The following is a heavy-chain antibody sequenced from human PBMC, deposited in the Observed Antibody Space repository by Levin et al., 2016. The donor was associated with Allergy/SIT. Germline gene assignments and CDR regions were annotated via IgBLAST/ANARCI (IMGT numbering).Heavy chain of an antibody. CDR3: ARDYYDFWSGYSYPSGYGMDV. J-gene: IGHJ6*02. CDR2: ISSSSSYI. D-gene: IGHD3-3*01. CDR1: GFTFSSYS. Sequence: GESLKISCAASGFTFSSYSMNWVRQAPGKGLEWVSSISSSSSYIYYADSVKGRFTISRDNAKNSLYLQMNSLRAEDTAVYYCARDYYDFWSGYSYPSGYGMDVWGQGTTVTVSS. V-gene: IGHV3-21*01.